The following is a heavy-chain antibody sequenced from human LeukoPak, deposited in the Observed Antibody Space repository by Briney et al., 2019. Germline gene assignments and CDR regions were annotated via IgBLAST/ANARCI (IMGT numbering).Heavy chain of an antibody. D-gene: IGHD1-26*01. Sequence: ASVKVSCKTSGYTFSDYYIHWVRQAPGQGLEWMGWIVPHSGGTKYAQKFQGRVTMTRDTSISTAYMELSRLRYDDTAVYYCAALGATSFDYWGQGALVTVSS. J-gene: IGHJ4*02. V-gene: IGHV1-2*02. CDR2: IVPHSGGT. CDR1: GYTFSDYY. CDR3: AALGATSFDY.